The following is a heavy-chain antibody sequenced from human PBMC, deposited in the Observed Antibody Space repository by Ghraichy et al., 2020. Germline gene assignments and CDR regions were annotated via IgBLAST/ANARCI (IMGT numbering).Heavy chain of an antibody. V-gene: IGHV4-39*01. Sequence: SETLSLTCTVSGGSISSSSYYWGWIRQPPGKGLEWIGSIYYSGSTYYNPSLKSRVTISVDTSKNQFSLKLSSVTAADTAVYYCARCGTLGYCTNGVCYPSGMDVWGQGTTVTVSS. CDR2: IYYSGST. CDR3: ARCGTLGYCTNGVCYPSGMDV. CDR1: GGSISSSSYY. D-gene: IGHD2-8*01. J-gene: IGHJ6*02.